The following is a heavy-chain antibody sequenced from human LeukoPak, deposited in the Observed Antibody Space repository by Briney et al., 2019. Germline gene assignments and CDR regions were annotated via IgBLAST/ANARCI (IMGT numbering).Heavy chain of an antibody. CDR3: AKDPYSSSWYSGLLRGIDY. CDR1: GFTFSSYG. D-gene: IGHD6-13*01. V-gene: IGHV3-30*18. Sequence: PGGSLRLSCAASGFTFSSYGMHWVRQAPGKGLEWVAFISYDGRNKYYADSVKGRFTISRDNSENTLYLQMNSLRAEDTAVYYCAKDPYSSSWYSGLLRGIDYWGQGTLVTVSS. CDR2: ISYDGRNK. J-gene: IGHJ4*02.